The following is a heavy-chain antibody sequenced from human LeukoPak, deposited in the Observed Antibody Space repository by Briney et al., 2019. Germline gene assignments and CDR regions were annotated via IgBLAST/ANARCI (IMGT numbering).Heavy chain of an antibody. D-gene: IGHD5-18*01. CDR2: ISAYNGNT. CDR3: ARGGRGYSYGYYYYYMDV. CDR1: GYTFTSYY. V-gene: IGHV1-18*04. Sequence: ASVKVSCKASGYTFTSYYMHWVRQAPGQGLEWMGWISAYNGNTNYAQKLQGRVTMTTDTSTSTAYMELRSLRSDDTAVYYCARGGRGYSYGYYYYYMDVWGKGTTVTVSS. J-gene: IGHJ6*03.